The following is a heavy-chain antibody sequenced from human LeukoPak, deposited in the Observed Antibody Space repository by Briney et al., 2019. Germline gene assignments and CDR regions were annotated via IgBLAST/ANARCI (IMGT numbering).Heavy chain of an antibody. J-gene: IGHJ6*02. V-gene: IGHV4-59*01. CDR1: GGSISSYY. D-gene: IGHD2-2*01. CDR3: ARDDCSRTSCYDYYGMDV. Sequence: SETLSLTCTVSGGSISSYYWSWIRQPPGKGLEWIGYIYYSGSTNYNPSLKSRVTISVDTSKNQFSLKLSSVTAADTAVYYCARDDCSRTSCYDYYGMDVWGQGTTVTVSS. CDR2: IYYSGST.